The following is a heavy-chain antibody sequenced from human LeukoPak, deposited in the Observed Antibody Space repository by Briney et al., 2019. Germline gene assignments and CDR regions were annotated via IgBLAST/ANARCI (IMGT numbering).Heavy chain of an antibody. CDR2: INHSGST. CDR3: ARGWQYYDFWSGFPSWFDP. D-gene: IGHD3-3*01. V-gene: IGHV4-34*01. Sequence: SETLSLTCAVYGGSFSGYYWSWIRQPPGKGLEWIGEINHSGSTNYNPSLKSRATISVDTSKNQFSLKLSSVTAADTAVYYCARGWQYYDFWSGFPSWFDPWGQGTLVTVSS. CDR1: GGSFSGYY. J-gene: IGHJ5*02.